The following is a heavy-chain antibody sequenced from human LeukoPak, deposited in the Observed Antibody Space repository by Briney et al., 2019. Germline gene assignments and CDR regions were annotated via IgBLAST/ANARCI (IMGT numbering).Heavy chain of an antibody. CDR3: AKSGYNRFDY. CDR1: GFTVSSSY. CDR2: ISGSGSGGST. D-gene: IGHD5-24*01. Sequence: GGSLRLSCAASGFTVSSSYMSWVRQAPGKGLEWVSNISGSGSGGSTYYADSVKGRFTISRDNSKNTLYLQMNSLRAEDTAVYYCAKSGYNRFDYWGQGTLVTVSS. J-gene: IGHJ4*02. V-gene: IGHV3-23*01.